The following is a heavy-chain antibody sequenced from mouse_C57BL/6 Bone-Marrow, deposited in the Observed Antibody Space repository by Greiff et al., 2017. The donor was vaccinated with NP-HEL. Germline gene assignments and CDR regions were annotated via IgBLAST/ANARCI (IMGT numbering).Heavy chain of an antibody. V-gene: IGHV1-64*01. Sequence: QVQLQQSGAELVKPGASVKLSCKASGYTFTSYWMHWVKQRPGQGLEWIGMIHPNSGSTNYNEKFKSKATLTVDKSSSTAYMQLSSLTSEDSAVYYCARRNWDWFAYWGKGTLVTVSA. D-gene: IGHD4-1*01. J-gene: IGHJ3*01. CDR3: ARRNWDWFAY. CDR2: IHPNSGST. CDR1: GYTFTSYW.